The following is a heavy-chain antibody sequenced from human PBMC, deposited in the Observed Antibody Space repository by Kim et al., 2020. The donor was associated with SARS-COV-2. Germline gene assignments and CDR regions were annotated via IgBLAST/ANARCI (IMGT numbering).Heavy chain of an antibody. CDR3: ARHPIAAAGPYYYYYGMDV. J-gene: IGHJ6*02. V-gene: IGHV4-39*01. D-gene: IGHD6-13*01. Sequence: KSRVTISTDTSKNQFSRKLSSVTAADTAVYYCARHPIAAAGPYYYYYGMDVWGQGTTVTVSS.